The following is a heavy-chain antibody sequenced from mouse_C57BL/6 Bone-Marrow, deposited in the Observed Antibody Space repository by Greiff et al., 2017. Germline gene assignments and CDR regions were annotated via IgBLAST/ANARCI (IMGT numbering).Heavy chain of an antibody. D-gene: IGHD1-1*01. Sequence: VQLQQSGAELVRPGASVTLSCKASGYTFTDYEMHWVKQTPVHGLGWIGAIDPETGGTAYNQKFKGKAILTADKSSSTAYMELRSLTSEDSAVYYCTRKGGSSLDYWGQGTTLTVSS. CDR3: TRKGGSSLDY. CDR1: GYTFTDYE. J-gene: IGHJ2*01. CDR2: IDPETGGT. V-gene: IGHV1-15*01.